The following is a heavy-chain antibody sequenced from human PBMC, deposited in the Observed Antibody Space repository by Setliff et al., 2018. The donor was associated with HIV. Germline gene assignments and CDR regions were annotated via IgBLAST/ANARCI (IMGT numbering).Heavy chain of an antibody. D-gene: IGHD3-22*01. V-gene: IGHV1-2*02. CDR1: GYTFTAYY. Sequence: ASVKVSCKASGYTFTAYYIHWVRQAPGQGLEWMGWINSNNGGTKYAQNVQGRVTMTRDTSITTAYMELSRLISYDTAVYYCAREERYYDGKGALDYWGQGTLVTVSS. J-gene: IGHJ4*02. CDR2: INSNNGGT. CDR3: AREERYYDGKGALDY.